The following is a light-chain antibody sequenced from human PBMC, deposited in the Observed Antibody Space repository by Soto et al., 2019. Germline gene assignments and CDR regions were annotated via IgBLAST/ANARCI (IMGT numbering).Light chain of an antibody. Sequence: DIQMTQSPSSLSASVVDRVTITCRASQSISSYLNWYHQKPGKAPKALIYSASNLESGVPSRFSGNGSGTDFTLTISSLQPEDFGTYYCQHIYSPPHTFGQGTRLEIK. CDR3: QHIYSPPHT. V-gene: IGKV1-39*01. CDR1: QSISSY. J-gene: IGKJ5*01. CDR2: SAS.